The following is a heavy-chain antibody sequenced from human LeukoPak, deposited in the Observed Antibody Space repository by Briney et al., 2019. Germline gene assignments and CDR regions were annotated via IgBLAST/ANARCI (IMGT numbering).Heavy chain of an antibody. D-gene: IGHD2-15*01. CDR3: AREGVGYCSGGSCLYYYYYGMDV. J-gene: IGHJ6*02. Sequence: GGSLRLSCAASGFTFSSYAMHWVRQAPGKGLEWVAVISYDGSNKYYADSVKGRFTISRDNSKNTLYLQMNSLRAEDTAVYYCAREGVGYCSGGSCLYYYYYGMDVWGQGTTVTVSS. CDR1: GFTFSSYA. V-gene: IGHV3-30-3*01. CDR2: ISYDGSNK.